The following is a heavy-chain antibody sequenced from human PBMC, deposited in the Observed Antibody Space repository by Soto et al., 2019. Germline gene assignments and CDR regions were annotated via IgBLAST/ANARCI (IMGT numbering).Heavy chain of an antibody. D-gene: IGHD3-22*01. CDR2: ISPNSGNI. J-gene: IGHJ6*02. V-gene: IGHV1-18*01. CDR3: VKDRDSNSWPSRDV. CDR1: GYTFTRNG. Sequence: QVHLVQSGAEVKKPGASVNVSCKTSGYTFTRNGISWVRQAPGQGLEWMGWISPNSGNIKYAQKLQGRVIMTTDTSTSTAYMALRSLRSDDTAVDYCVKDRDSNSWPSRDVWGPGTTVTVSS.